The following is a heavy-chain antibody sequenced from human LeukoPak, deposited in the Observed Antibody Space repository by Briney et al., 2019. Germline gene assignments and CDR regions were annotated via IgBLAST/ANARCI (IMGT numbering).Heavy chain of an antibody. J-gene: IGHJ4*02. CDR1: GVSTTTNY. V-gene: IGHV4-59*01. D-gene: IGHD5-18*01. CDR2: IHHSGAT. CDR3: ARSSAHSYGDFHF. Sequence: SETLSLTCSVSGVSTTTNYWSWIRQPPGKGLEWLGYIHHSGATSYNPSLQSRGTMSLDTSNNQFSLKVTSVTAADTAVYYCARSSAHSYGDFHFWGQGNLVTVSS.